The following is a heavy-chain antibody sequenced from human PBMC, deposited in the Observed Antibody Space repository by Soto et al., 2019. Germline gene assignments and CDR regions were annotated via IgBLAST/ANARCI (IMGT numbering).Heavy chain of an antibody. D-gene: IGHD3-22*01. Sequence: EVQLVESGGGLVQPGGSLRLSCSASGFTFSSYAMHWVRQAPGKGLEYVSAISSNGGSTYYADSVKGRFTISRDNSKNTLYLQMSSLRAEDTAVYYCEKGAPPNDSSGWRLDYWGQGTLVTVSS. CDR3: EKGAPPNDSSGWRLDY. CDR1: GFTFSSYA. CDR2: ISSNGGST. V-gene: IGHV3-64D*08. J-gene: IGHJ4*02.